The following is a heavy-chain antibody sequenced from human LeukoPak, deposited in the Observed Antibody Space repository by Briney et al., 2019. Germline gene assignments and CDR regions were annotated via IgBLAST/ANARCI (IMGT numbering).Heavy chain of an antibody. V-gene: IGHV1-18*01. CDR2: ISAYNGNT. Sequence: ASVKVSCKASGYTFTSYDISWVRQAPGQGLEWMGWISAYNGNTKYAQTLQGRVTMTTDTSTSTAYMELRSLRSDDTSVYYCARVEWHTAMVTGEPDYWGQGTLVTVSS. CDR3: ARVEWHTAMVTGEPDY. D-gene: IGHD5-18*01. CDR1: GYTFTSYD. J-gene: IGHJ4*02.